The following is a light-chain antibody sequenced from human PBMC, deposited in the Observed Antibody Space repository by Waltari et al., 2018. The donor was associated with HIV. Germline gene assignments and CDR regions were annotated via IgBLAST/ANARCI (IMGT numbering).Light chain of an antibody. CDR1: SSNIGSNT. J-gene: IGLJ2*01. V-gene: IGLV1-44*01. CDR2: SNN. Sequence: QSVLTQPPSASGTPGQRVTISCSGSSSNIGSNTVNWYQQPPGTAPKLLIHSNNQRPSGIPDRFSGSKSGTSAFLAISGLQSEDEADYYCAAWDDSLSGVFGGGTKLTVL. CDR3: AAWDDSLSGV.